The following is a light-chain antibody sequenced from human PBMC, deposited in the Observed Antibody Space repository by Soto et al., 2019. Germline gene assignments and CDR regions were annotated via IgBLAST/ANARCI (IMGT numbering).Light chain of an antibody. CDR1: QSVSSN. J-gene: IGKJ1*01. V-gene: IGKV3-15*01. Sequence: EIVMTQSPATLSVSPGERATLSCRASQSVSSNLAWYQQKPGQAPRLLIYGASTRATGIPARFSGSGSGTEFTLTISSLQSEDFAVYYCQQYNSGLTFGQGTKVEIK. CDR2: GAS. CDR3: QQYNSGLT.